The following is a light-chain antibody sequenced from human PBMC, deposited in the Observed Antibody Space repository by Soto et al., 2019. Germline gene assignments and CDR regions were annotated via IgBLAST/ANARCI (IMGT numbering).Light chain of an antibody. J-gene: IGLJ2*01. CDR3: QAWDSSTVV. CDR1: KLGNKY. V-gene: IGLV3-1*01. Sequence: SYELTQPPSVSVSPGQTASITCSGDKLGNKYACWYQQKPGQSPVLVIYQDNKRPSGIPERFSGSNSGNTATLTISGTQAMDEADYYCQAWDSSTVVFGGGTKRTVL. CDR2: QDN.